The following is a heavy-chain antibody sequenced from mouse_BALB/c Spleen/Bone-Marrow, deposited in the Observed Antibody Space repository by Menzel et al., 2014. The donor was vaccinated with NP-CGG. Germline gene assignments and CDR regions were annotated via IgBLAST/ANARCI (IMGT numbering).Heavy chain of an antibody. Sequence: VQLPQSGAELVKPGASGKLSCTASGFNIKDTYMHWVKQRPEQGLEWIGRIDPANGNTKYDPKFQGKATITADTSSNTAYLQLSSLTSEDTAVYYCAGGWLPSYAMDYWGQGTSVTVSS. CDR1: GFNIKDTY. V-gene: IGHV14-3*02. J-gene: IGHJ4*01. CDR3: AGGWLPSYAMDY. D-gene: IGHD2-2*01. CDR2: IDPANGNT.